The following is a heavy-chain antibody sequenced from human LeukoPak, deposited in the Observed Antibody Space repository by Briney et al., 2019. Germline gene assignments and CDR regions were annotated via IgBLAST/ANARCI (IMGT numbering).Heavy chain of an antibody. D-gene: IGHD3-10*01. J-gene: IGHJ6*03. V-gene: IGHV1-18*01. CDR3: ARVVTMVRGVNTYYYYYMDV. CDR1: GYTFTSYG. Sequence: AVKVSCKASGYTFTSYGISWVRQPPGRGREGVGCIHDYNGNTNYAQKLQGRATMTPDTTTSTDYMEMRRLRSDGTGVYYCARVVTMVRGVNTYYYYYMDVWGKGTTLTLSS. CDR2: IHDYNGNT.